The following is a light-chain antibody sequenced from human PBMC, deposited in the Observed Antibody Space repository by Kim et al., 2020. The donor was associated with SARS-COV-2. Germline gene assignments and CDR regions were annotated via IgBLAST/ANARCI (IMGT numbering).Light chain of an antibody. Sequence: EVVMTQSPATLSVSTGERATLSCRTSQSVGSNLAWYQQKPGQTPRLLIYGASTGATGIPARFSGSGAGTEFTLTISSLQSEDFAVYFCQQYNTWPWTFGQGTKVDIK. CDR3: QQYNTWPWT. CDR1: QSVGSN. CDR2: GAS. J-gene: IGKJ1*01. V-gene: IGKV3-15*01.